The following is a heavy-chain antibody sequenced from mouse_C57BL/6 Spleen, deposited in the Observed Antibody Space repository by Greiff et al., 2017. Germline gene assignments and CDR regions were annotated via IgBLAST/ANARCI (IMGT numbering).Heavy chain of an antibody. Sequence: QVQLQQPGAELVMPGASVKLSCKASGYTFTSYWMHWVKQRPGQGLEWIGEIDPSDSYTNYNQKFKGKSTLTVDKSSSTAYMQLSSLTSEDSAVYYCARVGEGYYDAVGYWGQGTSVSAS. J-gene: IGHJ4*01. CDR3: ARVGEGYYDAVGY. CDR1: GYTFTSYW. CDR2: IDPSDSYT. D-gene: IGHD2-3*01. V-gene: IGHV1-69*01.